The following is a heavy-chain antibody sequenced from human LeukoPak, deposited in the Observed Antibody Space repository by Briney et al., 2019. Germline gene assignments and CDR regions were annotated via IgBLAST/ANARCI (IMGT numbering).Heavy chain of an antibody. CDR3: ARIARGVDY. V-gene: IGHV3-21*01. Sequence: PGGSLRLSCAASGFTFSSYSMNWVRQAPGKGLEWVSSISSSSSYIYHADSVKGRFTISRDNAKNSLYLQMNSLRAEDTAVYYCARIARGVDYWGQGTRVTVSS. CDR2: ISSSSSYI. CDR1: GFTFSSYS. D-gene: IGHD6-13*01. J-gene: IGHJ4*02.